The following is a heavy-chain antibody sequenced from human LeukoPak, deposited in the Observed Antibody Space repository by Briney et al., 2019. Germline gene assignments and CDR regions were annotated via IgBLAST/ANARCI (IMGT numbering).Heavy chain of an antibody. CDR1: GGSFRGYY. D-gene: IGHD1-26*01. V-gene: IGHV4-34*01. Sequence: PSETLSLTCAVYGGSFRGYYWSWIRQPPGKGLEWIGEINHSGSTNYNPSLKSRVTISVDTSKNQFSLKLSSVTAADTAVYYCARGGVGAPYYYYYYYGMDVWGQGTTVTVSS. CDR2: INHSGST. J-gene: IGHJ6*02. CDR3: ARGGVGAPYYYYYYYGMDV.